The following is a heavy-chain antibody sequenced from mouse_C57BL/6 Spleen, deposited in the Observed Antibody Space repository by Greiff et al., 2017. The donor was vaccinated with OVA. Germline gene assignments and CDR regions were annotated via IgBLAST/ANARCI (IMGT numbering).Heavy chain of an antibody. CDR2: IYPGDGDT. D-gene: IGHD2-2*01. CDR1: GYAFSSSW. CDR3: AREGRGYYWYFDV. V-gene: IGHV1-82*01. J-gene: IGHJ1*03. Sequence: QVQLQQSGPELVKPGASVKISCKASGYAFSSSWMNWVKQRPGKGLEWIGRIYPGDGDTNYNGKFKGKATLTADKSSSTAYMQLSSLTSEDSAVYFGAREGRGYYWYFDVWGTGTTVTVSS.